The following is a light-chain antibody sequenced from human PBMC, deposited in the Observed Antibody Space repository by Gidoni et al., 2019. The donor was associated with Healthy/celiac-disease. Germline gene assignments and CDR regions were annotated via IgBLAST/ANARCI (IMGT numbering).Light chain of an antibody. CDR3: QQSYSTPRT. Sequence: DIQMTQSPSSLSASVGDRVTITCRASQSISSYLNWYQQKPGKAPKLLIYAASSMQSGVPSRFSGSGSWTDVTLTISSLQAEEVATYYCQQSYSTPRTFGGGTKVEIK. V-gene: IGKV1-39*01. CDR1: QSISSY. J-gene: IGKJ4*01. CDR2: AAS.